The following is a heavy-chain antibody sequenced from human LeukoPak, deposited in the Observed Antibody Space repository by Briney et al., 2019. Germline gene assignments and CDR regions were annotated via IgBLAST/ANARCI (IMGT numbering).Heavy chain of an antibody. D-gene: IGHD6-13*01. J-gene: IGHJ4*02. Sequence: SETLSLTCTVSGGSISSSRYYWGWIRQPPGTGLEWLGTIYYSGSNYYNPSLKRRVTKSLDTSKNQYSLKERSLTPPDRAVHSRATGYTSNCPYNWGQGTLVTVSS. V-gene: IGHV4-39*01. CDR3: ATGYTSNCPYN. CDR1: GGSISSSRYY. CDR2: IYYSGSN.